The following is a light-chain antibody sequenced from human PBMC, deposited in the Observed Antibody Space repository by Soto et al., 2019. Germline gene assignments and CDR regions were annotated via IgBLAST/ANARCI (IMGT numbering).Light chain of an antibody. Sequence: QSVLTQPASVSGSPGQSITISCTGTSSDVGSYNLVSWYQQYPGKAPKLMIYEVTKRPSGVSNRFSGSKSGNTASLTISGLQAEDEADYYCCSYAGSGPVVFGGGTKLTVL. V-gene: IGLV2-23*02. CDR1: SSDVGSYNL. CDR3: CSYAGSGPVV. J-gene: IGLJ2*01. CDR2: EVT.